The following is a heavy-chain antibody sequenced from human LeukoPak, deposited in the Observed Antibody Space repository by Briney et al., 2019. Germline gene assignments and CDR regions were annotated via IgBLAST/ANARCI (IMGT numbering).Heavy chain of an antibody. D-gene: IGHD2-15*01. CDR1: GGSVNSGRYY. Sequence: PSETLSLTCTVSGGSVNSGRYYWSWIRQPAGKGLEWIGRIYTSGSTNYNPSLKSRVTMSVDTSKNQFSLRLSSVTAADAAVYYCARGPSVEVYHYHYYMDVWGKGTTVTVSS. CDR3: ARGPSVEVYHYHYYMDV. J-gene: IGHJ6*03. V-gene: IGHV4-61*02. CDR2: IYTSGST.